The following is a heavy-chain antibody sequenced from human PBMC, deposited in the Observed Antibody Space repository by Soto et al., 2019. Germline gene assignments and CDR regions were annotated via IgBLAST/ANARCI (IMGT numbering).Heavy chain of an antibody. V-gene: IGHV3-30*04. Sequence: GGSLRLSCAASGFTFSSYAMHWVRQVPGKGLEWVAVISYDGRNKYYADSVKGRFTISRDNSKNTLYLQMNSLRAEDTAVYYCAREKYSSGYYFDYWGQGTLVTVSS. J-gene: IGHJ4*02. CDR2: ISYDGRNK. CDR1: GFTFSSYA. CDR3: AREKYSSGYYFDY. D-gene: IGHD3-22*01.